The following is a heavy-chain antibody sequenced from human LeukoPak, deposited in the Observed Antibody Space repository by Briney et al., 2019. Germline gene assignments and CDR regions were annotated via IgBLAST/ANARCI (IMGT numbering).Heavy chain of an antibody. J-gene: IGHJ4*02. CDR1: GGSISSSSYY. D-gene: IGHD5-12*01. CDR3: ARVGRNSDYDALGY. Sequence: SETLSLTCTVSGGSISSSSYYWGWIRQPPGKGLEWIGSIYYSGSTYYNPSLKSRVTISVDTSKNQFSLKLSSVTAADTAVYYCARVGRNSDYDALGYWGQGTLVTVSS. CDR2: IYYSGST. V-gene: IGHV4-39*07.